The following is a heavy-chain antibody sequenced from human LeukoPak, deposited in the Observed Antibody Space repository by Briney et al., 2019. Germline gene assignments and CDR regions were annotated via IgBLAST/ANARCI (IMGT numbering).Heavy chain of an antibody. CDR1: GFTFSSYA. D-gene: IGHD7-27*01. V-gene: IGHV3-23*01. Sequence: GGSLRLSCAASGFTFSSYAMSWVRQAPGKGLEWVSAISGSGGSTYYADSVKGRFTISRGDSKNTLYLQMNSLRAEDTAVYYCARGAKPLGDYWGQGTLVTVSS. CDR3: ARGAKPLGDY. J-gene: IGHJ4*02. CDR2: ISGSGGST.